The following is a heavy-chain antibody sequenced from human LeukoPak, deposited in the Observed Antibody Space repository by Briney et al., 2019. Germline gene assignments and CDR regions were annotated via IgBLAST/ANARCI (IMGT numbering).Heavy chain of an antibody. Sequence: PSETLSLTCTVSGGSISSGSYYWSWIRQPAGKGLEWIGRIYTSGSTNYNPSLKSRVTISVDTSKNQFSLKLSSVTAADTAVYYCARRGYTYGWGWFDPWGQGTLVTVSS. CDR2: IYTSGST. V-gene: IGHV4-61*02. D-gene: IGHD5-18*01. CDR3: ARRGYTYGWGWFDP. J-gene: IGHJ5*02. CDR1: GGSISSGSYY.